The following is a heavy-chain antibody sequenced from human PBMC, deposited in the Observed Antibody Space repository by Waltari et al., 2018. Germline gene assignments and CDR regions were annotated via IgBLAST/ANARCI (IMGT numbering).Heavy chain of an antibody. J-gene: IGHJ6*02. D-gene: IGHD6-13*01. CDR2: INPNSGGT. Sequence: QVQLVQSGAEVKKPGASVKVSCKASGYTFTGYYMHWVRQAPGQGLEWMGWINPNSGGTNYAQKLQGWVTMTRDTSISTAYMELSRLRSDDTAVYYCARVAGIAANIDYYGMDVWGQGTTVTVSS. CDR1: GYTFTGYY. V-gene: IGHV1-2*04. CDR3: ARVAGIAANIDYYGMDV.